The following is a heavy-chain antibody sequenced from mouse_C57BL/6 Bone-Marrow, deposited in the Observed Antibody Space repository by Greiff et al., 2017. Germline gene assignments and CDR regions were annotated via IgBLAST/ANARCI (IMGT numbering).Heavy chain of an antibody. Sequence: QVQLQQPGAELVRPGTSVKLSCKASGYTFTSYWMHWVKQRPGQGLEWTGVIDPSDSYPNYNQTFKGKATLTVATSSSTAYMQPSSLTSEDSAVYYCAKLGLAYWGQGTLVTVSA. CDR3: AKLGLAY. D-gene: IGHD4-1*01. J-gene: IGHJ3*01. CDR1: GYTFTSYW. V-gene: IGHV1-59*01. CDR2: IDPSDSYP.